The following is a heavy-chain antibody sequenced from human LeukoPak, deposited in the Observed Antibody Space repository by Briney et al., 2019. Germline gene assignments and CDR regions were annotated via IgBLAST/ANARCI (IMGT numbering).Heavy chain of an antibody. J-gene: IGHJ4*02. V-gene: IGHV4-61*02. CDR2: INTSGST. CDR3: ARQLHVDTAMVHACMLGY. Sequence: SQTLSLTCTVSGGSISSGGYFWSWIRQPAGKGPEWIGRINTSGSTNYNPFLKSRVTISVDTSKNQFSLKLSSVTAADTAVYYCARQLHVDTAMVHACMLGYWGQGTLVTVSS. CDR1: GGSISSGGYF. D-gene: IGHD5-18*01.